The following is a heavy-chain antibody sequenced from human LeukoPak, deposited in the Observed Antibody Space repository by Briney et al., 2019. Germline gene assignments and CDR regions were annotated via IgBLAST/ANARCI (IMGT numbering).Heavy chain of an antibody. D-gene: IGHD3-22*01. Sequence: GGSLRLSCTASGFTFSSYGMHWVRQAPGKGLEWVAFIRYDGSNKYYADSVKGRFTISRDNSKNTLYLQMNSLRAEDTAVYYCAKDMGPQGYYDSSGYYSYYFDYWGQGTLVTVSS. CDR1: GFTFSSYG. V-gene: IGHV3-30*02. CDR3: AKDMGPQGYYDSSGYYSYYFDY. J-gene: IGHJ4*02. CDR2: IRYDGSNK.